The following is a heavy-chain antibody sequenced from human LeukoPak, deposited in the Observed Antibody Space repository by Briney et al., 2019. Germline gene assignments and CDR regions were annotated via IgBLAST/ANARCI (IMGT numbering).Heavy chain of an antibody. J-gene: IGHJ6*03. CDR1: GGSISSGSYY. CDR2: IYTSGST. D-gene: IGHD3-3*01. CDR3: ASARVGVVSSLGYYYYYMDV. Sequence: SETLSLTCTVSGGSISSGSYYWSWIRQPAGKGLEWIGRIYTSGSTNYNPSLKSRVTISVDTSKNQFSLKLSSVTAADTAAYYCASARVGVVSSLGYYYYYMDVWGKGTTVTVSS. V-gene: IGHV4-61*02.